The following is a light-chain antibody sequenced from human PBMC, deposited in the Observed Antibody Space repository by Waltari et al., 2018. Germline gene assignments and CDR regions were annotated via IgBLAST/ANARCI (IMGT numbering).Light chain of an antibody. CDR2: NSN. CDR3: AAWDDSLNGNWV. J-gene: IGLJ3*02. V-gene: IGLV1-44*01. CDR1: NSNIAGNP. Sequence: QSVLTQPPSASGTPGQRVTIPCSGSNSNIAGNPVQWFQQLPGTAPKLLIFNSNERPSGIPDRFSGSKSGTSASLAISGLQSEDEAEYYCAAWDDSLNGNWVFGGGTKVTVL.